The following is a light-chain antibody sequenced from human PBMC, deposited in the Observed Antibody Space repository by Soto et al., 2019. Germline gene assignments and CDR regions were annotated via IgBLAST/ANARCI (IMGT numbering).Light chain of an antibody. CDR2: AAS. J-gene: IGKJ5*01. Sequence: DIQMTQSPSSLSASVGDRVTITCRASQSISGFLTWYQQLPGKAPKLLIFAASGLQSGVPSRFGGSESGTDFTPPTTSLHPENFETYYCKKSNSTPTTFAKGTR. V-gene: IGKV1-39*01. CDR1: QSISGF. CDR3: KKSNSTPTT.